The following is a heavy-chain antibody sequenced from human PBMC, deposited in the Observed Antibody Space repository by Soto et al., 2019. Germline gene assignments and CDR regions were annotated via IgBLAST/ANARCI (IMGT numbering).Heavy chain of an antibody. D-gene: IGHD3-22*01. CDR3: AKAIENYSTGYYKPFYYFGVDV. V-gene: IGHV3-30*18. Sequence: LRLSCAASGFTFGSYGMHWVRQAPGKGLEWVAGISYDGSKKYYGESVKGRFTISSDNSKNTLYLQMNSLRVEDTAVYYCAKAIENYSTGYYKPFYYFGVDVWGQGTTVTVSS. CDR1: GFTFGSYG. J-gene: IGHJ6*02. CDR2: ISYDGSKK.